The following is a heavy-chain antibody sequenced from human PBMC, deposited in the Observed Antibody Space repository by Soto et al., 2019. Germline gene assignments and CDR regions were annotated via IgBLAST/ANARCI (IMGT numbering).Heavy chain of an antibody. J-gene: IGHJ6*02. CDR2: ISYSGST. Sequence: PSETLSLTCTVSGGSISTYYWTWIRQPPGKGLEWIGYISYSGSTNYNPSFKSRLTISLNTSKKHFSLKLSSVTAADTAVYSCARGTRATQYYYYFYGMDVWGQGTTVTVSS. V-gene: IGHV4-59*01. CDR1: GGSISTYY. CDR3: ARGTRATQYYYYFYGMDV.